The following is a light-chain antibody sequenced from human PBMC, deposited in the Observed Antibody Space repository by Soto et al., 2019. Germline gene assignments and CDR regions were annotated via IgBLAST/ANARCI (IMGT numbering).Light chain of an antibody. CDR1: QGVSTW. Sequence: DIQMTQSPSSVSASVGDRVTITCRASQGVSTWLAWYQQKPGKAPNLLIYTASSLQSGVPSRFSGSGSGTDFTLTINGLQPEDFATYYCQQYNVYPFTFGGGTKVEIK. CDR3: QQYNVYPFT. V-gene: IGKV1D-16*01. CDR2: TAS. J-gene: IGKJ4*01.